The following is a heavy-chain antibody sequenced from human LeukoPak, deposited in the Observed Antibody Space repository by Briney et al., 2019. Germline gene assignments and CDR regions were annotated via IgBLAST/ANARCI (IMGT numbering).Heavy chain of an antibody. V-gene: IGHV3-23*01. CDR3: AKDQANYDFWSGPAGVSEM. CDR1: GFTFSAYG. CDR2: VSGADGTT. Sequence: GGSLRLSCAASGFTFSAYGMSWVRQSPRKGLEWVSGVSGADGTTYYADSVKGRFTISRDNSKNTLFVQMNNLRLEDTAVYYCAKDQANYDFWSGPAGVSEMWGQGTMVVVSS. D-gene: IGHD3-3*01. J-gene: IGHJ3*01.